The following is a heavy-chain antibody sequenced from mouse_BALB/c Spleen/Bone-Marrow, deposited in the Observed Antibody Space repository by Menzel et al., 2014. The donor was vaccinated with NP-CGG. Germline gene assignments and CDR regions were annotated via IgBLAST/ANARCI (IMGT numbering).Heavy chain of an antibody. CDR1: GFNIKDTY. V-gene: IGHV14-3*02. CDR2: IDPAIFT. D-gene: IGHD2-14*01. CDR3: ASCRYGWYFDV. Sequence: VQLQQSGAELVKPGASVKLSCTASGFNIKDTYLHWVKQRPEQGLDWIGRIDPAIFTKYDPKFQGKATITADTSSNTAYLHLSSLTSEDTAIYYCASCRYGWYFDVWGAGTTVTVSS. J-gene: IGHJ1*01.